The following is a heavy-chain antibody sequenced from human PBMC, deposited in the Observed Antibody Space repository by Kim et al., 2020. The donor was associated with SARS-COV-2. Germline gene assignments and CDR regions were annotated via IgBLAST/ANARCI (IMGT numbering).Heavy chain of an antibody. CDR2: IYPGDSDT. D-gene: IGHD3-10*01. V-gene: IGHV5-51*01. CDR3: ARQSPVVYYGSGSTDY. CDR1: GYSFTSYW. Sequence: GESLKISCKGSGYSFTSYWIGWVRQMPGKGLEWMGIIYPGDSDTRYSPSFQGQVTISADKSMSTAYLQWSRLKASDTAMYYCARQSPVVYYGSGSTDYWGRGTLVTVSS. J-gene: IGHJ4*02.